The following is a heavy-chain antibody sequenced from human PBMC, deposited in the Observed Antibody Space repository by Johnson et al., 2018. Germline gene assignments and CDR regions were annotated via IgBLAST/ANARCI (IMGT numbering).Heavy chain of an antibody. D-gene: IGHD2-15*01. CDR2: IWYDGSNK. J-gene: IGHJ3*02. V-gene: IGHV3-33*01. CDR1: GFTFSSYG. Sequence: QVQLVQSGGGVVXPGRSLRLSCAAYGFTFSSYGLHWVRQAPGTGLEWVAVIWYDGSNKYYAASVKGRFTIPRDKSQNTRYLQVNSLRAEDTAVYYCARDCVVVAATDAFDIWGQGTMVTVSS. CDR3: ARDCVVVAATDAFDI.